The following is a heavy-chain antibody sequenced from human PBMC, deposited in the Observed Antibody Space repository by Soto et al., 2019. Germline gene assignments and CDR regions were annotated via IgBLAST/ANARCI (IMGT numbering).Heavy chain of an antibody. CDR3: AKDRCSAGSCYFDY. CDR1: GFTFDYYA. Sequence: SLLLSCAASGFTFDYYAMPWVRQAPGKGLEWVSGISWNSGSIGYADSVKGRFTISRDNAKNSLYLQMNSLRAEDTALYYRAKDRCSAGSCYFDYWGQGTMVTVSS. CDR2: ISWNSGSI. V-gene: IGHV3-9*01. J-gene: IGHJ4*02. D-gene: IGHD2-15*01.